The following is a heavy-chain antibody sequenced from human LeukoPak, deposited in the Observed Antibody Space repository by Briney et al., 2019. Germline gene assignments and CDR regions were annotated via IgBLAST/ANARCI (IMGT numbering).Heavy chain of an antibody. V-gene: IGHV4-39*07. Sequence: SETLSLTCTVSGGSISSSSYYWGWIRQPPGKGLEWIGSIYYSGSTYYNPSLKSRVTISVDTSKNQFSLRLSSVTAADTAVYYCAREREYYDILTGYGPGGDYDYWGQGTLVTVSS. D-gene: IGHD3-9*01. CDR1: GGSISSSSYY. J-gene: IGHJ4*02. CDR2: IYYSGST. CDR3: AREREYYDILTGYGPGGDYDY.